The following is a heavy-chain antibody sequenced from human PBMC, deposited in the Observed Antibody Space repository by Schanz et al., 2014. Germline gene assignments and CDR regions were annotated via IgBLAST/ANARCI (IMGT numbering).Heavy chain of an antibody. Sequence: QVHLVESGGGLVKPGGSLRLSCAASGFTFSDYYMSWIRQAPGKGLEWVSYISSDNNYAYYADSMRDRFTISRDNAKNSLYLQMNSLRAEDTAVYYCVKDLQRELLRDDHYYGMDVWGQGTMVSVSS. D-gene: IGHD1-26*01. J-gene: IGHJ6*02. V-gene: IGHV3-11*06. CDR1: GFTFSDYY. CDR2: ISSDNNYA. CDR3: VKDLQRELLRDDHYYGMDV.